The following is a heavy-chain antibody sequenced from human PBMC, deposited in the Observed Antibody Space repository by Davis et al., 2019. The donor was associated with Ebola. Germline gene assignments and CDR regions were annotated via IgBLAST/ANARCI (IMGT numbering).Heavy chain of an antibody. D-gene: IGHD3-3*02. V-gene: IGHV3-66*01. CDR2: IHSTGTT. CDR1: GLSVNSNY. J-gene: IGHJ6*02. CDR3: ARDNLPQPSTSYYYYYGMDV. Sequence: GESLKISCAVSGLSVNSNYINWVRQSPGKGLEWVSVIHSTGTTYYADSVKGRFTISRDNAKNSLYLQMNSLRAEDTAVYYCARDNLPQPSTSYYYYYGMDVWGQGTTVTVSS.